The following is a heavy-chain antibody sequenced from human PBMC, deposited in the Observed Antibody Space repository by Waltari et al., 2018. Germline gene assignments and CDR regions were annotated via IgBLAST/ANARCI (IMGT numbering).Heavy chain of an antibody. CDR1: GGSISSSSYY. J-gene: IGHJ4*02. Sequence: QLQLQESGPGLVKPSETLSLTCTVSGGSISSSSYYWGWIRQPPGKGLEWIGSIYYSGITYSNPALKGRVTISGDTSKNQFSLKLSSVTAADTAVYYCARLSYSSGWYDWGQGTLVTVSS. D-gene: IGHD6-19*01. CDR2: IYYSGIT. CDR3: ARLSYSSGWYD. V-gene: IGHV4-39*01.